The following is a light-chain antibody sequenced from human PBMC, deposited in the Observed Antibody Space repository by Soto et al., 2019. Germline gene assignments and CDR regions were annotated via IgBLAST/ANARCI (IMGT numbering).Light chain of an antibody. CDR1: QALSNY. Sequence: DIQMTQSPSSVSASVGDRVTITCRASQALSNYLAWYQQKPGKAPDLLIYSASTLQSGVPSRFSGSGSETEFSLTIRALQPEDFATYYCQQLSRYPLTFGGGTKVEIK. V-gene: IGKV1-9*01. CDR2: SAS. J-gene: IGKJ4*01. CDR3: QQLSRYPLT.